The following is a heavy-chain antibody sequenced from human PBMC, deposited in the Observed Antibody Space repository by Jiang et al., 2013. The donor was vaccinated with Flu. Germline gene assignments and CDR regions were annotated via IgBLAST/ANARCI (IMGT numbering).Heavy chain of an antibody. V-gene: IGHV1-46*01. CDR1: GYTFTSYA. CDR2: INPSGGST. CDR3: AGEYSSSSPWADYYYGMDV. D-gene: IGHD6-6*01. Sequence: GAEVKKPGASVKVSCKASGYTFTSYAMHWVRQAPGQGLEWMGIINPSGGSTSYAQKFQGRVTMTRDTSISTAYMELSSLRSEDTAVYYCAGEYSSSSPWADYYYGMDVWGQGTTVTVSS. J-gene: IGHJ6*02.